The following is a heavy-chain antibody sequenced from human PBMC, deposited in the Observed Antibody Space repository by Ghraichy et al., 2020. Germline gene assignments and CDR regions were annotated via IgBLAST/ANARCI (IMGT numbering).Heavy chain of an antibody. CDR2: IRRKANSYAT. CDR3: TVLPVDY. V-gene: IGHV3-73*01. CDR1: GFTFGGSG. D-gene: IGHD2-8*01. J-gene: IGHJ4*02. Sequence: GGSLRLSCAASGFTFGGSGMHWVRQASGKGLEWVGRIRRKANSYATGYAASVKGRFTISSDESKQTSYMQMNSLKAEDTAVYYCTVLPVDYWGQGTLVTVSS.